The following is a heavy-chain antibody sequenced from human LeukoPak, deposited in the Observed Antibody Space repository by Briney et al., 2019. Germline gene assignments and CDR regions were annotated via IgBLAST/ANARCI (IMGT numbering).Heavy chain of an antibody. D-gene: IGHD2-15*01. V-gene: IGHV1-46*01. Sequence: ASVKVSCKASGYTFTSYYMHWVRQAPGQGLEWMGIINPSGGSTSYAQRFQGRVTMTRDTSTSTVYMELSSLRSEDTAVYYCAIAGGGYCGGGSCAWSAPGGKGPLVTVSS. CDR1: GYTFTSYY. J-gene: IGHJ5*02. CDR2: INPSGGST. CDR3: AIAGGGYCGGGSCAWSAP.